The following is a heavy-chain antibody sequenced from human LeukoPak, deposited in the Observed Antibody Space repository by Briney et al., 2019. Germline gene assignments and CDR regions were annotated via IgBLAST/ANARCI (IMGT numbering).Heavy chain of an antibody. CDR3: AKGMSGSYYVVSFDY. Sequence: GGSLRLSCAASGFTFDDYAMHWVRQAPGKGLEWVSGISWNSGSIGYADSVKGRFTISRDNAKNSLYLQMNSLRAEDTALYYCAKGMSGSYYVVSFDYWGQGTLVTVSS. CDR2: ISWNSGSI. V-gene: IGHV3-9*01. J-gene: IGHJ4*02. CDR1: GFTFDDYA. D-gene: IGHD1-26*01.